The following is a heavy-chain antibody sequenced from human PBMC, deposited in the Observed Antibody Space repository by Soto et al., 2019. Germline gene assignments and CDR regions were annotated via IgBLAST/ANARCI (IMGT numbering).Heavy chain of an antibody. J-gene: IGHJ4*02. D-gene: IGHD2-2*01. Sequence: QVQLQESGPGLVKPSQTLSLTCTVSGGSITSSGYYWSWIRQHPGEGLEWIGFTSNSGSTSYTPSLKSGVTISVDTSSNQFSLNLKSVTAADTAVYYCARGGGSTKVDYWGQGTLVTVSP. CDR3: ARGGGSTKVDY. CDR1: GGSITSSGYY. V-gene: IGHV4-31*03. CDR2: TSNSGST.